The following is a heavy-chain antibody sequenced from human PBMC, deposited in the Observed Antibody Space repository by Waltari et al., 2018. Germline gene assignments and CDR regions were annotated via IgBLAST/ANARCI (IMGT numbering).Heavy chain of an antibody. J-gene: IGHJ1*01. CDR3: ARGGSGYDPRDEYFQH. D-gene: IGHD5-12*01. Sequence: QVHLQESGPGLVKPSAPLSLTCTVSRGSISHHYWSWIRPPPGKGLEWIGYIYYSGSTNYNPSLKSRVTISVDTSKNQFSLKLSSVTAADTAVYYCARGGSGYDPRDEYFQHWGQGTLVTVSS. CDR2: IYYSGST. CDR1: RGSISHHY. V-gene: IGHV4-59*11.